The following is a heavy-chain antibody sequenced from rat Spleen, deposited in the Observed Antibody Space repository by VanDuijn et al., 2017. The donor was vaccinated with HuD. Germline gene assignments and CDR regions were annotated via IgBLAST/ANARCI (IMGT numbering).Heavy chain of an antibody. CDR1: GFTFSNYD. J-gene: IGHJ2*01. D-gene: IGHD1-5*01. Sequence: EVQLVESGGGLVQPGRSLKLSCAASGFTFSNYDMAWVRQAPTKGLEWVASISTSGGSTYYRDSVKGRFTVSRDNAKSTLYLQMNSLRSEDTATYYCARQIIPDYWGQGVMVTVSS. V-gene: IGHV5-25*01. CDR3: ARQIIPDY. CDR2: ISTSGGST.